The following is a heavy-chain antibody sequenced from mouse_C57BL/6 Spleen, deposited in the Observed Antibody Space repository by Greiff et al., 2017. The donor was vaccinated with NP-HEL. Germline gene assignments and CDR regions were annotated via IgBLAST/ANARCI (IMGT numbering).Heavy chain of an antibody. D-gene: IGHD1-1*01. CDR3: AIQYYYGSSSSYFDY. J-gene: IGHJ2*01. V-gene: IGHV5-17*01. CDR1: GFTFSDYG. CDR2: ISSGSSTI. Sequence: VQLKDSGGGLVKPGGSLKLSCAASGFTFSDYGMHWVRQAPEKGLEWVAYISSGSSTIYYADTVKGRFTISRDNAKNTLFLQMTSLRSEDTAMYYCAIQYYYGSSSSYFDYWGQGTTLTVSS.